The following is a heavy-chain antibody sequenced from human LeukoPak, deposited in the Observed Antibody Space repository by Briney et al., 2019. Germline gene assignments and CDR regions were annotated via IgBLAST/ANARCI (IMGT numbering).Heavy chain of an antibody. V-gene: IGHV4-34*01. CDR2: INHSGST. CDR1: GGSFSVYY. CDR3: AREAANYDRDYYGSGSYYPFDY. D-gene: IGHD3-10*01. Sequence: SETLSLTCAVYGGSFSVYYWSWIRQPPGKGLEWIGEINHSGSTNYNPSLKSRVTISVDTSKNQFSLKLSSVTAADTAVYYCAREAANYDRDYYGSGSYYPFDYWGQGTLVTVSS. J-gene: IGHJ4*02.